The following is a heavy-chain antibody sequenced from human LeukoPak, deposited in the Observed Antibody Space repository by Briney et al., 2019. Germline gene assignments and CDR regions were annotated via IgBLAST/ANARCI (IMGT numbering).Heavy chain of an antibody. CDR2: ISSYNGNT. CDR3: ARDPTLGGSSFYFDY. Sequence: ASVKVSCKASDYTFTSYGLSWVRQAPGQGLEWMGWISSYNGNTNYAQKLQGRVTMTTDTSTSTAYMEPRSLRSDDTAVYYCARDPTLGGSSFYFDYWGQGTLVTVSS. V-gene: IGHV1-18*01. CDR1: DYTFTSYG. D-gene: IGHD1-26*01. J-gene: IGHJ4*02.